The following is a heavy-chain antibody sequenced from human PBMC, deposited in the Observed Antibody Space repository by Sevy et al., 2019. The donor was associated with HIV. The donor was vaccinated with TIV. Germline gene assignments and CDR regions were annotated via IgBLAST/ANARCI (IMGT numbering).Heavy chain of an antibody. CDR3: ALERLSSDVAEYFQN. V-gene: IGHV3-30-3*01. CDR1: GFTFSSYW. D-gene: IGHD1-1*01. J-gene: IGHJ1*01. Sequence: GGSLRLSCAASGFTFSSYWMSWVRRAPGKGLEWVATISFDATNKHYPDSVKGRFTISRDNFQNSLFLQMDSLRPEDTAVYYCALERLSSDVAEYFQNWGQGTLVTVSS. CDR2: ISFDATNK.